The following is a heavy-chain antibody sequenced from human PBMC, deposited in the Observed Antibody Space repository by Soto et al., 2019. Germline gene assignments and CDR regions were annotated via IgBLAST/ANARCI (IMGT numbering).Heavy chain of an antibody. CDR2: MNPNSGNT. J-gene: IGHJ6*02. D-gene: IGHD5-12*01. CDR3: ATGCYSGYEHSPTDYYGRDL. Sequence: SVKVSCKASGYTFTSYDINWVRQATGQGLEWMGWMNPNSGNTGYAQKFQGRVTMTRNTSISTAYMELSSLRSEDTAVYYCATGCYSGYEHSPTDYYGRDLWGPGPTVTVSS. V-gene: IGHV1-8*01. CDR1: GYTFTSYD.